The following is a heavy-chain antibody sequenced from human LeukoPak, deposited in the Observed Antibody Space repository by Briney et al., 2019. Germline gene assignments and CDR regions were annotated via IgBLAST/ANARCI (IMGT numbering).Heavy chain of an antibody. CDR1: GYTFTDYY. J-gene: IGHJ3*02. Sequence: ASVSVSCKASGYTFTDYYMHWVRQAPGQGLEWMGWINSNSGGPNYAQKFQGRVTMTRDTSISTAYMELRRLTSDDTAIYYCARIITMIGDAFDIWGQGTMVSVSS. D-gene: IGHD3-22*01. CDR3: ARIITMIGDAFDI. V-gene: IGHV1-2*02. CDR2: INSNSGGP.